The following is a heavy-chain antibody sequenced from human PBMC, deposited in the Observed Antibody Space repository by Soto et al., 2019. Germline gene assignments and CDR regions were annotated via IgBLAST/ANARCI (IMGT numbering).Heavy chain of an antibody. J-gene: IGHJ6*02. V-gene: IGHV1-69*02. D-gene: IGHD3-10*01. Sequence: QLVQSRAEVKKPGSSVKVSCKASGGDFNGYTISWVRQAPGQGPEWMGTIIPILDVAKNAQKFQGRVTITADKSTSTVYMELRSLRSDDTAIYYCAQLWFGELWHGMDVWGQGTTVTVSS. CDR2: IIPILDVA. CDR1: GGDFNGYT. CDR3: AQLWFGELWHGMDV.